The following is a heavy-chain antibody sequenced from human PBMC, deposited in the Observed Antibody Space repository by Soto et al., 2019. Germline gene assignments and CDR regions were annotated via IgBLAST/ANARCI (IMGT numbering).Heavy chain of an antibody. CDR3: ARIRIEYSSSSGPDY. CDR2: IDWDDAK. D-gene: IGHD6-6*01. Sequence: SGPTLLNPTQTLTLTCTFSGSSLSTSGMCVSWIRQPPGKALEWLARIDWDDAKYYSTSLKTRLTIPKDTSKNQVVLTMTNMDPVDTATYYCARIRIEYSSSSGPDYWGQGTLVTVSS. V-gene: IGHV2-70*11. J-gene: IGHJ4*02. CDR1: GSSLSTSGMC.